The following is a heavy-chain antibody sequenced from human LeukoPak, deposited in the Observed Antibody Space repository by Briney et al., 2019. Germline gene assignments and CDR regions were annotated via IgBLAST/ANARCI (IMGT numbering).Heavy chain of an antibody. CDR2: ISGSGGST. CDR3: AKGAWWQQQIYPDY. Sequence: GGSLRLSCAASGFTFSSYAMSWVRQAPGKGLEWVPAISGSGGSTYYADSVKGRFTISRDNSKNTLYLQMNSLRAEDTAVYYCAKGAWWQQQIYPDYWGQGTLVTVSS. D-gene: IGHD2-15*01. CDR1: GFTFSSYA. J-gene: IGHJ4*02. V-gene: IGHV3-23*01.